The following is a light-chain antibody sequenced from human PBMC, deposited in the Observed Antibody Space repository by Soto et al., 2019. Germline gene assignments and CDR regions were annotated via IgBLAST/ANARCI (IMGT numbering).Light chain of an antibody. V-gene: IGKV4-1*01. CDR3: QQYYSTSLMYT. Sequence: DIVMTQSPDSLAVSLGERATINCKSSQSVLYSSNNKNYLAWYQQKPGQPPKLLLYWASTRESGVPDRFSGSGSGTDFTLTISSLQAEDVAVYYCQQYYSTSLMYTFGQGTKLEIK. CDR2: WAS. J-gene: IGKJ2*01. CDR1: QSVLYSSNNKNY.